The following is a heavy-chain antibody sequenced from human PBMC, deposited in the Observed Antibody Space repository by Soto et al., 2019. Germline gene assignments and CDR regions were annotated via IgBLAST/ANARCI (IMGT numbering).Heavy chain of an antibody. CDR3: ARAFSITMVRGVIHDY. Sequence: XETLSLTCAVYGGSFSGYYWSWIRQPPGKGLEWIGEINHSGSTNYNPSLKSRVTISVDTSKNQFSLKLSSVTAADTAVYYCARAFSITMVRGVIHDYWGQGTLVTVSS. CDR1: GGSFSGYY. V-gene: IGHV4-34*01. CDR2: INHSGST. D-gene: IGHD3-10*01. J-gene: IGHJ4*02.